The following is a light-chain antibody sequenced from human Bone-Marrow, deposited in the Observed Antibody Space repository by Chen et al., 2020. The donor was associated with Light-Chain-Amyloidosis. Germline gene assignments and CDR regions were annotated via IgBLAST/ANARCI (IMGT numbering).Light chain of an antibody. CDR1: SSNIGRNT. CDR3: AAWDDSLNGHVV. CDR2: DND. Sequence: QSVLTQHPSASGTAGQRVTNSGYGSSSNIGRNTVNCYQQLPGTAPKLLIHDNDQRPSGVPNRFSGSKSGTSASLAISGLQSEDEADYYCAAWDDSLNGHVVFGGGTRLTVL. V-gene: IGLV1-44*01. J-gene: IGLJ2*01.